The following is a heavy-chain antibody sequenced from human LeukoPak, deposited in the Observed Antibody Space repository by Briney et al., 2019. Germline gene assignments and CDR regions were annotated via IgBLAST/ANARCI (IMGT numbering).Heavy chain of an antibody. CDR3: VRAMAPLDTFNYQYAMDV. CDR1: GYTFNNYD. D-gene: IGHD5-24*01. J-gene: IGHJ6*02. CDR2: MNSNSGNT. V-gene: IGHV1-8*01. Sequence: ASVKVSCKASGYTFNNYDINWVRQAPGQGLEWMGWMNSNSGNTGYAQKFQGRFTLTRETFISTAYMELSSLRTDDTAVYYCVRAMAPLDTFNYQYAMDVWGQGTMVTVSS.